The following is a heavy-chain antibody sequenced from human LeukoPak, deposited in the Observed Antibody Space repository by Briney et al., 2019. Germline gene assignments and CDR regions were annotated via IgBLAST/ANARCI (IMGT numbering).Heavy chain of an antibody. CDR3: ARDSPRTGP. Sequence: GGSLRLTGAASGFTFSSYWMHWVRQVPGKGLVWVSHIDSVGSGTTYADSVKGRFTISRDNARNTLYLQMNSPRDEDPAVYYCARDSPRTGPWGQGTLVTVSS. CDR2: IDSVGSGT. CDR1: GFTFSSYW. D-gene: IGHD1-1*01. J-gene: IGHJ5*02. V-gene: IGHV3-74*01.